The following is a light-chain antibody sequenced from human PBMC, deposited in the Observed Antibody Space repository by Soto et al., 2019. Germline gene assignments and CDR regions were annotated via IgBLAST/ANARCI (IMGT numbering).Light chain of an antibody. J-gene: IGKJ3*01. CDR3: QHYNTYSWFT. CDR2: QAS. Sequence: DIQMTQSPSTLSASVGDTVTITCRASQTISNWLAWYQQKPGKAHKLLIYQASTLESGVPSRFSGSGSETEFTLTISSVQPDDFAAYYCQHYNTYSWFTFGPGTKVDIK. V-gene: IGKV1-5*03. CDR1: QTISNW.